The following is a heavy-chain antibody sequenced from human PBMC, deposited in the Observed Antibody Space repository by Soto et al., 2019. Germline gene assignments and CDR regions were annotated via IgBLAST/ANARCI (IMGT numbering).Heavy chain of an antibody. Sequence: QMQLVQSGPEVKKPGTSVKVSCTASGFTFTSSAMQWVRQARGQRLEWLGWIVVGSGNTNYAQKSQERVTITRDMPTRTAYMELSSLRSEDTAVYYCAAKTMYYGDYGVGFDDWGQGTLVTVSS. CDR3: AAKTMYYGDYGVGFDD. V-gene: IGHV1-58*02. CDR2: IVVGSGNT. CDR1: GFTFTSSA. J-gene: IGHJ4*02. D-gene: IGHD4-17*01.